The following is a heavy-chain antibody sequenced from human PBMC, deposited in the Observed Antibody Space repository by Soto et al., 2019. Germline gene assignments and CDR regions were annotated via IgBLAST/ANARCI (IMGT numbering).Heavy chain of an antibody. Sequence: GGSLRLSCAASGFTFDDYAMHWVRQAPGKGLEWVSGISWNSGSIGYADSVKGRFTISRDNAKNSLYLQMNSLRAEDTALYYCAKDLCSGGSCYFDHWGQGTLVTVSS. CDR2: ISWNSGSI. CDR1: GFTFDDYA. V-gene: IGHV3-9*01. CDR3: AKDLCSGGSCYFDH. J-gene: IGHJ4*02. D-gene: IGHD2-15*01.